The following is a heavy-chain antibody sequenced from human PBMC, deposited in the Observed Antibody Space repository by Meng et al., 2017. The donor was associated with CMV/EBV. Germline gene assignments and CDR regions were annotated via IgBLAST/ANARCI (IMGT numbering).Heavy chain of an antibody. J-gene: IGHJ5*02. Sequence: LSLTCAASGFTFSSYGMHWVRQAPGKGLEWVAFIRYDGSNKYYADSVKGRFTISRDNSKNTLYLQMNSLKTEDTAVYYCTTSWAAWGQGTLVTVSS. V-gene: IGHV3-30*02. CDR3: TTSWAA. D-gene: IGHD1-14*01. CDR1: GFTFSSYG. CDR2: IRYDGSNK.